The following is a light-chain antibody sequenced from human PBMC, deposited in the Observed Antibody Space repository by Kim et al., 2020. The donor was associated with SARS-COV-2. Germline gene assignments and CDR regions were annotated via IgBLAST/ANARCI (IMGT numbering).Light chain of an antibody. V-gene: IGLV2-11*01. CDR2: AVT. Sequence: QSALTQPRSLSGSPGQSVTISCTGTSSDVGGYNYVSWYQLHPSKAPKLMIYAVTERPSGVPDRFSGSKSGNTAFLTISGLQAEDEADYYCSSYAGSSSLLFGGGTKVTVL. CDR3: SSYAGSSSLL. CDR1: SSDVGGYNY. J-gene: IGLJ3*02.